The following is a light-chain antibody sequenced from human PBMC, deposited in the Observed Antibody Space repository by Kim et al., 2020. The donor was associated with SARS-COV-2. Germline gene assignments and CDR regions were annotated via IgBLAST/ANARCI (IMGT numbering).Light chain of an antibody. Sequence: SVLTQPPSVSGAPGQRVTISCTGSSSNIGAGSDVHWYQQLPGTAPRLLIFGNNNRPSGVPDRFSGSKSGTSASLAITGLQAEDESAYYCQSYDNSLSVWVFGGGTQLTVL. CDR3: QSYDNSLSVWV. V-gene: IGLV1-40*01. CDR1: SSNIGAGSD. CDR2: GNN. J-gene: IGLJ3*02.